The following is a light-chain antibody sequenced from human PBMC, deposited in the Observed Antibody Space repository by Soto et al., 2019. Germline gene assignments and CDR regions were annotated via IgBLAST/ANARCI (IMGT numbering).Light chain of an antibody. V-gene: IGLV1-40*01. CDR3: QSYASSLSGSV. Sequence: QSVLTQPPSVSGAPGQRVTISCTGSSSNIGAGYDVHWYQQLPGTAPQLLIHGNSNRPSGVPDRFSGSKSGTSASLAITGLQAEDEADYYCQSYASSLSGSVFGGGTKVTVL. CDR2: GNS. CDR1: SSNIGAGYD. J-gene: IGLJ2*01.